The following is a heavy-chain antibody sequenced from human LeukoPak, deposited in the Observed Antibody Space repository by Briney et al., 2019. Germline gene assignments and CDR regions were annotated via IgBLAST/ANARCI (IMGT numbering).Heavy chain of an antibody. CDR2: IYYSGST. Sequence: SETLSLTCTDSGGSISSGGYYWSWIRQHPGKGLEWIGYIYYSGSTYYNPSLKSRVTISVDTSKNQFSLKLSSVTAADTAVYYCARLRGNYFPDYWGQGTLVTVSS. V-gene: IGHV4-31*03. CDR3: ARLRGNYFPDY. CDR1: GGSISSGGYY. J-gene: IGHJ4*02. D-gene: IGHD4-11*01.